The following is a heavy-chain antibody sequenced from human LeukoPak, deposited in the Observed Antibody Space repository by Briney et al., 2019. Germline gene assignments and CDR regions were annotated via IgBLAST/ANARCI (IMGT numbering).Heavy chain of an antibody. D-gene: IGHD3-9*01. V-gene: IGHV4-30-4*01. J-gene: IGHJ4*02. Sequence: SETLSLTCTVSGGSISSGDYYWSWIRQPPGKGLEWIGYIYYSGSTYYNPSLKSRVTISVDTSKNQFSLKLSSVTAADTAVYYCARGGYDILTGYRSGFDYWGQGTLVTVSS. CDR3: ARGGYDILTGYRSGFDY. CDR2: IYYSGST. CDR1: GGSISSGDYY.